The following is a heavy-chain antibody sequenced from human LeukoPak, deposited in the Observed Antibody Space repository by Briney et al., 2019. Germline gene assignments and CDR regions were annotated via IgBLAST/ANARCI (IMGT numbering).Heavy chain of an antibody. CDR2: INPNSGGT. D-gene: IGHD3-10*01. J-gene: IGHJ4*02. V-gene: IGHV1-2*02. CDR1: GYTFTGYY. CDR3: ARVPRYGAKGFDY. Sequence: GASVKVSCKASGYTFTGYYMHWVRQAPGQGLEWMGWINPNSGGTNYAQKFQGRVTMTRDTSISTAYMELSRLRSDDTAVYYCARVPRYGAKGFDYWGQGTLVTVSS.